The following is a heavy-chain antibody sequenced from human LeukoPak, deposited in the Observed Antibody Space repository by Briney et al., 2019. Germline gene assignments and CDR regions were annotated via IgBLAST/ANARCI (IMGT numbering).Heavy chain of an antibody. Sequence: ASVKVSCKTSGCSFTGYYIHWVRQAPGQGFEWLGWINPNSGGTNYAQKFQDSVSMTRDTSINTAYMELSSLRLDDTAVYYCARGVAAAGSRLDPWGQGTLITVSS. J-gene: IGHJ5*02. CDR2: INPNSGGT. CDR3: ARGVAAAGSRLDP. V-gene: IGHV1-2*02. CDR1: GCSFTGYY. D-gene: IGHD6-13*01.